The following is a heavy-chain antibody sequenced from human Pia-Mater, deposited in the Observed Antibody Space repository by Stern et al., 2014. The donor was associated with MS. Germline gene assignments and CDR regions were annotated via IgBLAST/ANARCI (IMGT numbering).Heavy chain of an antibody. CDR1: GGSISSYY. J-gene: IGHJ5*02. V-gene: IGHV4-59*01. CDR3: ARGKGWFDP. Sequence: QVQLQESGPGLVKPSETLSLTCTVSGGSISSYYWSWIRQPPGKGLEWIGYIYYSGSTNSNPSLKSRVTISVDTSKNQFSLKLSSVTAADTAVYYCARGKGWFDPWDQGTLVTVSS. CDR2: IYYSGST.